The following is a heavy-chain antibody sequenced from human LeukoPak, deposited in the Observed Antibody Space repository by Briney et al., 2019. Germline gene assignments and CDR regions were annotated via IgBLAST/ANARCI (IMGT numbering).Heavy chain of an antibody. D-gene: IGHD2-15*01. J-gene: IGHJ4*02. CDR3: ARVSNSGATFDY. V-gene: IGHV1-69*13. CDR2: IIPIFGTA. Sequence: ASVKVSCKASGYTFTSYGISWVRQAPGQGLEWMGGIIPIFGTANYAQKFQGRVTITADESTSTAYMELSSLRSEDTAVYYCARVSNSGATFDYWGQGTLVTVSS. CDR1: GYTFTSYG.